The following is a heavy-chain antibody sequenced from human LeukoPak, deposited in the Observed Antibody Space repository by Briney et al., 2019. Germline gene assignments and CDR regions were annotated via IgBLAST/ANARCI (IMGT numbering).Heavy chain of an antibody. J-gene: IGHJ5*02. CDR3: ARVESYYDKKWFDP. V-gene: IGHV4-61*02. D-gene: IGHD3-9*01. CDR1: GHSINSNNYF. CDR2: IYPSGNT. Sequence: MASETLSLTCNVSGHSINSNNYFWSWIRQPAGKGLEWIGRIYPSGNTKYNPSLKSRVTILIDTSKNQFSLNLSPLTAADTAVYFCARVESYYDKKWFDPWGQGTLVTVSS.